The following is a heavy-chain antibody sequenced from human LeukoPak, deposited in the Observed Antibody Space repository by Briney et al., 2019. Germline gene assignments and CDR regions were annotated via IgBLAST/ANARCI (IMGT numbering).Heavy chain of an antibody. J-gene: IGHJ4*02. CDR1: GFTFSTYA. V-gene: IGHV3-23*01. Sequence: GGSLRLSCAAPGFTFSTYAMSWVRQAPGKGLEWVSTFTGGEGITHYADSVKGRFTISRDNSKNTLYLQMNSPRVEDTAVYYCAKDMGRGWCYFDYWGQGTLVTVSS. CDR2: FTGGEGIT. CDR3: AKDMGRGWCYFDY. D-gene: IGHD6-19*01.